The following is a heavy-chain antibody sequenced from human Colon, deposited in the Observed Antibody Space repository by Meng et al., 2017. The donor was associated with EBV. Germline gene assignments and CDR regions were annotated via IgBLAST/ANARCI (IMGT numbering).Heavy chain of an antibody. CDR3: ARDEVGIGNNGYDF. CDR2: ISPSGTSI. J-gene: IGHJ4*02. CDR1: GFTFSYYY. D-gene: IGHD2-21*01. Sequence: QVQLGESGGGWVKPGGSLILSCAASGFTFSYYYMSWIRQAPGKGLEWLSYISPSGTSIYYADSVRGRFTLSRDNAKNSLYLQMNSLRADDTAVYYCARDEVGIGNNGYDFWGQGTLVTVSS. V-gene: IGHV3-11*01.